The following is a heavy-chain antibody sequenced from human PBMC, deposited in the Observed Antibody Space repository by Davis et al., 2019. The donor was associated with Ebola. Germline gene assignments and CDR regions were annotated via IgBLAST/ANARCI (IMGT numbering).Heavy chain of an antibody. J-gene: IGHJ6*02. CDR3: ARAYWSGSWNDHGDV. Sequence: AASVKVSCKASGGTFSSYAISWVRQAPGQGLEWMGWINAGNGNTKYSQKFQGRVTITRDTSASTAYMELRSLRSDDTAVYYCARAYWSGSWNDHGDVWGQGTTVTVSS. D-gene: IGHD1-1*01. CDR2: INAGNGNT. V-gene: IGHV1-3*01. CDR1: GGTFSSYA.